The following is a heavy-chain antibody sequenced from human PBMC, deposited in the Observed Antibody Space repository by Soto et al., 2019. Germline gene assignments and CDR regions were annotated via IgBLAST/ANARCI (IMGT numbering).Heavy chain of an antibody. J-gene: IGHJ4*02. V-gene: IGHV3-15*01. Sequence: EVQLVESGGGLVKPGGSLRLSCAASGFTFSNAWMSWVRQAPGKGLEWVGRIKSKTDGGTTDYAAPVKGRFTISRDDSKNTLYLQMNSLKTEDTAVYYCTTERLPTVTPGYFDYWGQGTLVTVSS. CDR3: TTERLPTVTPGYFDY. CDR1: GFTFSNAW. D-gene: IGHD4-4*01. CDR2: IKSKTDGGTT.